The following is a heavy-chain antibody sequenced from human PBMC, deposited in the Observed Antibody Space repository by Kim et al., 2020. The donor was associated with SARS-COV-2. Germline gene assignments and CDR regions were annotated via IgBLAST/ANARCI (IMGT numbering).Heavy chain of an antibody. J-gene: IGHJ6*02. CDR1: GGSFSGYY. V-gene: IGHV4-34*01. Sequence: SETLSLTCAVYGGSFSGYYWSWIRQPPGKGLEWIGEINHSGSTNYNPALKSRVTISVDTSKNQFSLKLRSVTAADTAVYYCAGGRGGTTVVTLGLGYYYYYGMGVWGQGTTVTVSS. CDR3: AGGRGGTTVVTLGLGYYYYYGMGV. D-gene: IGHD4-17*01. CDR2: INHSGST.